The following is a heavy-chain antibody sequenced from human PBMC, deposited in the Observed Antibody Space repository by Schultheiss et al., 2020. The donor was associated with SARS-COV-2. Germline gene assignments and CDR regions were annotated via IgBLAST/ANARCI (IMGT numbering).Heavy chain of an antibody. V-gene: IGHV1-69*10. CDR2: IIPIFGIA. D-gene: IGHD6-19*01. J-gene: IGHJ4*02. CDR1: GGTFSSYA. CDR3: ARDPYSSGWYYFDY. Sequence: SVKVSCKASGGTFSSYAISWVRQAPGQGLEWMGGIIPIFGIANYAQKFQGRVTITADKSTSTAYMELSSLRSEDTAVYYCARDPYSSGWYYFDYWGQGTLVTVSS.